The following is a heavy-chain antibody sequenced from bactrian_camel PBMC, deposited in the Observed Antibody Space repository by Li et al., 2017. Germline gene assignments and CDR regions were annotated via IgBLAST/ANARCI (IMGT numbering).Heavy chain of an antibody. Sequence: HVQLVEYGGGSVQAGGSLRLSCAFSGYTYSPYCLGWFRQAAGKEREGVAVLWIGSGSTYYADSVKGRFTISQDNAKNTVYLQMNSLKIEDTAVYYCALGSSRQATMTARGKGTQVTVS. V-gene: IGHV3S1*01. D-gene: IGHD3*01. CDR1: GYTYSPYC. J-gene: IGHJ4*01. CDR2: LWIGSGST.